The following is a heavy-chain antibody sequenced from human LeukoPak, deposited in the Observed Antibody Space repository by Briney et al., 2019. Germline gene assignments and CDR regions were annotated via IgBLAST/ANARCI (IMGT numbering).Heavy chain of an antibody. V-gene: IGHV4-30-4*01. CDR3: ARDVREVTTFDY. CDR1: GGSISSGDYY. CDR2: IYYSGST. Sequence: PSETLSLTCTVSGGSISSGDYYWSWIRQPPGKGLEWVGYIYYSGSTYYNPSLKSRVTISVDTSKNQFSPKLSSVTAADTAVYYCARDVREVTTFDYWGQGTLVTVSS. D-gene: IGHD4-17*01. J-gene: IGHJ4*02.